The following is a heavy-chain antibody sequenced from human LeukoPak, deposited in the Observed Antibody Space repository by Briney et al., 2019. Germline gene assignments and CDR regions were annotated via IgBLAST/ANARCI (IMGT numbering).Heavy chain of an antibody. Sequence: GGSLRLSCEASGLTFTKFWMSWVRRAPGKGLEWVANIQEDGKKENYVDSVRGRFTISRDNAKNSIYLQMNSLRVEDTAVYYCAKDIVGGGDDYWGQGTLVIVSS. CDR1: GLTFTKFW. CDR3: AKDIVGGGDDY. CDR2: IQEDGKKE. D-gene: IGHD2-21*02. J-gene: IGHJ4*02. V-gene: IGHV3-7*01.